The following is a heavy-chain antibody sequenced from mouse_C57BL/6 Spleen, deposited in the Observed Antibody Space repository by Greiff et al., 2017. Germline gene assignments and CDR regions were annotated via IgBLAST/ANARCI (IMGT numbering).Heavy chain of an antibody. CDR3: ARELITTVVEGNWYFDV. J-gene: IGHJ1*03. V-gene: IGHV3-6*01. CDR2: ISYDGSN. CDR1: GYSITSGYY. D-gene: IGHD1-1*01. Sequence: EVQLQESGPGLVKPSQSLSLTCSVTGYSITSGYYWNWIRQFPGNKLEWMGYISYDGSNNYNPSLKNRISITRDTSKNQFFLKLNSVTTEDTATYYCARELITTVVEGNWYFDVWGTGTTVTVSS.